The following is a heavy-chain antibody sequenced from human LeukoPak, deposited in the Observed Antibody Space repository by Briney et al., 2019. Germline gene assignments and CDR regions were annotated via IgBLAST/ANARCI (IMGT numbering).Heavy chain of an antibody. CDR1: GFTFSNSW. CDR3: ARDRGSSSDY. CDR2: IKQDGSEK. D-gene: IGHD6-6*01. J-gene: IGHJ4*02. V-gene: IGHV3-7*01. Sequence: GGSLRLSCAASGFTFSNSWMSWVRQAPGKGLEWVANIKQDGSEKYYVDSVKGRFTISRDNAKSSLYLQMNSLRAEDTAVYYCARDRGSSSDYWGQGALVTVSS.